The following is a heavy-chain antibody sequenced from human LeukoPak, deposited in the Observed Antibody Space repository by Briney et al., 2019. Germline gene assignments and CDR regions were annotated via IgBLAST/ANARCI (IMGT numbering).Heavy chain of an antibody. CDR1: GFTFSSYE. Sequence: GGSLRLSCAASGFTFSSYEMNWVRQAPGKGLEWVSYISSSGSTIYYADSVKGRFTISRDNAKDSLYLQMSSLRAEDTAVYYCARAGSYSYGVLFDYWGQGTLVTVSS. J-gene: IGHJ4*02. CDR3: ARAGSYSYGVLFDY. V-gene: IGHV3-48*03. CDR2: ISSSGSTI. D-gene: IGHD5-18*01.